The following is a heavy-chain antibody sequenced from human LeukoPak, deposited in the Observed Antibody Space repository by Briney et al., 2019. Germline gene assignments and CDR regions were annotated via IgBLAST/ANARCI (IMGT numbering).Heavy chain of an antibody. J-gene: IGHJ5*02. CDR1: VYTFTSYG. CDR2: ISGFNGNT. Sequence: ASVPVSCKVSVYTFTSYGIGWVRPAPAQGLEWMGWISGFNGNTDYQHQFQDRFTMPTDTSTSTASMELRSLRSDDTAVYYCARTGHESVLFWSVPWGQGTLVNVPS. D-gene: IGHD3-10*01. CDR3: ARTGHESVLFWSVP. V-gene: IGHV1-18*01.